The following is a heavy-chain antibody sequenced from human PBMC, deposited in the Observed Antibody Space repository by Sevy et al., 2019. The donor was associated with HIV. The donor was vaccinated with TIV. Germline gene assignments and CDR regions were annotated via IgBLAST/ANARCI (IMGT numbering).Heavy chain of an antibody. CDR2: IYSGGST. CDR1: GFTVSSNY. Sequence: GGSLRLSCAASGFTVSSNYMSWVRQAPGKGLEWVSVIYSGGSTYYADSVKGRFTISRDNSKNTLYLQMNSLRAEDTAMYYCARTGDSSGYYYFGGQGTLVTVSS. J-gene: IGHJ4*02. D-gene: IGHD3-22*01. V-gene: IGHV3-53*01. CDR3: ARTGDSSGYYYF.